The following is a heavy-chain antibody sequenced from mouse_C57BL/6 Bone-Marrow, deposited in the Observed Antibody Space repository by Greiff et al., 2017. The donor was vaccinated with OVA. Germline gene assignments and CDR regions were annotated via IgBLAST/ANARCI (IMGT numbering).Heavy chain of an antibody. V-gene: IGHV1-63*01. Sequence: QVQLQQSGAELVRPGTSVKLSCKASGYTFTNYWIGWAKQRPGHGLEWIGDIYPGGGYTNSNEKFKGKATLTADKSSSTAYMQFNNLTSEDSAIYYCARSDSNPYYAMDYWGQGTSVTVSS. D-gene: IGHD2-5*01. CDR3: ARSDSNPYYAMDY. CDR2: IYPGGGYT. J-gene: IGHJ4*01. CDR1: GYTFTNYW.